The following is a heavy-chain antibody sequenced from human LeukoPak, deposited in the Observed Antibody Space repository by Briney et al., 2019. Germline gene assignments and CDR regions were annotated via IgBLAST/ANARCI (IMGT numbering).Heavy chain of an antibody. CDR1: GFTFTNYA. CDR3: ARRFAAQLAFVDV. D-gene: IGHD3-3*02. Sequence: GGSLRLSCAASGFTFTNYAMHWVRQAPGKGLEYVSAISYNGGSTYYADSVKGRFTISGDNSKNTLYLQMGSLTAEDMAVYYCARRFAAQLAFVDVWGKGTTVTISS. V-gene: IGHV3-64*02. CDR2: ISYNGGST. J-gene: IGHJ6*04.